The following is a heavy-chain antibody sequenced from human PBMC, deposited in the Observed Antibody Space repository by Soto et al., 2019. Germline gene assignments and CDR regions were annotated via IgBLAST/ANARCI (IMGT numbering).Heavy chain of an antibody. Sequence: QVQLVQSGAEVKKPGASVKVSCKASGYTFTSYAMHWVRQAPGQRLEWMGWINAGNGNTKYSQKFQGRVTITRDTSASTAYMELSSLRSEDTAVYYCARNDILTGYYRSLPEHYFDYWGQGTLVTVSS. CDR2: INAGNGNT. V-gene: IGHV1-3*01. CDR1: GYTFTSYA. J-gene: IGHJ4*02. CDR3: ARNDILTGYYRSLPEHYFDY. D-gene: IGHD3-9*01.